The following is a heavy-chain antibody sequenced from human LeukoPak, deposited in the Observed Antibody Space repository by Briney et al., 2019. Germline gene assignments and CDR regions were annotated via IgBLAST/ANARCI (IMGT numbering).Heavy chain of an antibody. CDR2: INPNSGGT. CDR1: GYTFTGYY. CDR3: ARDIDGSSWHFDY. Sequence: WASVKASCKASGYTFTGYYMHWVRQAPGQGLEWMGWINPNSGGTNYAQKFQGRVTMTRDTSISTAYMELSRLRSDDTAVYYCARDIDGSSWHFDYWGQGTLVTVSS. V-gene: IGHV1-2*02. D-gene: IGHD6-13*01. J-gene: IGHJ4*02.